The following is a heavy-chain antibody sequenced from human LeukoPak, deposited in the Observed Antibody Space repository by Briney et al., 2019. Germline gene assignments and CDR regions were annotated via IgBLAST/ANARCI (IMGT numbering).Heavy chain of an antibody. V-gene: IGHV3-30*02. Sequence: GGSLRLSCAASGFSFSTYGMHWVRQAPGKGLEWVAFIRYDGSVKDYADSVKGRFTISRDNSKNTLYLQMNSLRAEDTAVYYCAGTTYYYDSSGYEFDYWGQGTLVTVSS. D-gene: IGHD3-22*01. CDR3: AGTTYYYDSSGYEFDY. CDR2: IRYDGSVK. J-gene: IGHJ4*02. CDR1: GFSFSTYG.